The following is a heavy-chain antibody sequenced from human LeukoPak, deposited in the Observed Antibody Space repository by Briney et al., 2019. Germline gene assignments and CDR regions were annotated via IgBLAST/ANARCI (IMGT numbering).Heavy chain of an antibody. D-gene: IGHD4-17*01. CDR2: ISGSGGST. CDR1: GFTFSSNA. V-gene: IGHV3-23*01. Sequence: GGSLRLSCAASGFTFSSNAMSWVRQAPGKGLEWVSAISGSGGSTYYADSVKGQFTISRDNSKNTLYLQMNSLRAEDTAVYYCAKDLRDNYHRYGMDVWGQGTTVTVSS. J-gene: IGHJ6*02. CDR3: AKDLRDNYHRYGMDV.